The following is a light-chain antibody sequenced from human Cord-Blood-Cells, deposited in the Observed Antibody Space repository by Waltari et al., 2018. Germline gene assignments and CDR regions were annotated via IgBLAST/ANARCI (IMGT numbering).Light chain of an antibody. V-gene: IGLV1-44*01. J-gene: IGLJ2*01. CDR2: SNT. Sequence: QSVLTQPPSASGTPGQRVTISCSGSSSTIGRNTVNWYQQLPGTAPKLLIYSNTQRPSGVPDRVSGSKSGTSASLAISGLQSEDEADYYCAAWDDSLNGHVVFGGGTKLTVL. CDR1: SSTIGRNT. CDR3: AAWDDSLNGHVV.